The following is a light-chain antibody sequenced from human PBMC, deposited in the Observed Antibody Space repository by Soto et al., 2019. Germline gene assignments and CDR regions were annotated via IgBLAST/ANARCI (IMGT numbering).Light chain of an antibody. CDR3: SSYARGDSVL. Sequence: QSALTQPPSASGSPGQSVTISCTGTSSDVGGYNFVSWYQHHPGKAPKVILYEVTKRPSGVPDRFPGSKSGNTASLTVSGLQADDEADYYCSSYARGDSVLFGGGTKVTVL. CDR2: EVT. J-gene: IGLJ2*01. CDR1: SSDVGGYNF. V-gene: IGLV2-8*01.